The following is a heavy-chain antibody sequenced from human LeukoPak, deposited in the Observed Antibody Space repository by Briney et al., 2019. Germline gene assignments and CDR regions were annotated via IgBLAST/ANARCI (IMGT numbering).Heavy chain of an antibody. V-gene: IGHV1-2*02. D-gene: IGHD3-22*01. J-gene: IGHJ4*02. CDR3: ARDPGYYDSSGYDY. Sequence: ASVTVSCKASGYTFTGHYMHWVRQAPGQGLEWMGWINPNSGGTNYAQKFQGRVTMTRDTSISTAYMELSRLRSDDTAVYYCARDPGYYDSSGYDYWGQGTLVTVSS. CDR2: INPNSGGT. CDR1: GYTFTGHY.